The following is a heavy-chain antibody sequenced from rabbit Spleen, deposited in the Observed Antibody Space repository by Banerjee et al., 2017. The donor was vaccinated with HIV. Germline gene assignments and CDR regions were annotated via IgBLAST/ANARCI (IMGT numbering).Heavy chain of an antibody. J-gene: IGHJ4*01. Sequence: QEQLVESGGGLVKPEGSLTLTCTASGFSFSSSYWICWVRQAPGKGLEWIGCINTSSGSAYYASWAKGRFTISRTSSTTVTLQVTSLTAADTATYFCAKGYNSVGYRSDLGGPGTLVTVS. CDR2: INTSSGSA. CDR1: GFSFSSSYW. D-gene: IGHD6-1*01. CDR3: AKGYNSVGYRSDL. V-gene: IGHV1S45*01.